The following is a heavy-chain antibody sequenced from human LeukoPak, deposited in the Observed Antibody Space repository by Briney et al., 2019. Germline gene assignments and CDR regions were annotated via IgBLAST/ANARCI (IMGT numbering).Heavy chain of an antibody. CDR3: AKRNTMVRGGPCFDY. D-gene: IGHD3-10*01. Sequence: GGSLRLSCAASVFSFSSYAMNWVRQAPGKGLEWVSIIFGNGDTTYYADSVKGRFTVSRDNSNDTLYLQMNDLRPDDTAIYHCAKRNTMVRGGPCFDYWGQGLLVTVSS. CDR1: VFSFSSYA. V-gene: IGHV3-23*01. J-gene: IGHJ4*02. CDR2: IFGNGDTT.